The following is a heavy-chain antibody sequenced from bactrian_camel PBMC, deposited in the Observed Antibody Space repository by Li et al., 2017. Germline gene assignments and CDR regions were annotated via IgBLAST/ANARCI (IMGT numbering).Heavy chain of an antibody. V-gene: IGHV3-2*01. CDR1: GLTFSNYY. CDR2: ISPSGSTP. J-gene: IGHJ4*01. CDR3: AAAPVALDYRSCPDEYNN. Sequence: HVQLVESGGGLVQPGGSLRLSCAASGLTFSNYYWSWVRQAPGKGLEWVASISPSGSTPYYADSVKGRFTISRDNAKNTVSLQMNSLKSEDTAMYYCAAAPVALDYRSCPDEYNNWGQGTQVTVS. D-gene: IGHD4*01.